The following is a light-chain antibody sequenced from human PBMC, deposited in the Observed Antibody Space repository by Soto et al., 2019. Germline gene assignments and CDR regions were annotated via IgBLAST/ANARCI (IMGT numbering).Light chain of an antibody. CDR2: KAS. Sequence: DIEMTQSPSTMSASVGDRVTISCRASQSIDSWLACYQQKPGKAPTFLMFKASNLESGVPLRFSGSGSETEFTLTISSLQPDDFAIYYCQHYKSYPWTFGQGTKVELK. CDR3: QHYKSYPWT. V-gene: IGKV1-5*03. CDR1: QSIDSW. J-gene: IGKJ1*01.